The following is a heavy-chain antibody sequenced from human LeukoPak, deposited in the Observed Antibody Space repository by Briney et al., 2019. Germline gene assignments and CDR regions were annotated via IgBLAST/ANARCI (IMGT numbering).Heavy chain of an antibody. D-gene: IGHD6-13*01. Sequence: SETLSLTCTVSGGSISSYYWSWIRQPPGKGLEWIGYIYYTGSTNYNPSLKSRLTISVDTSKNQFSLKLSSVTVADTALYYCARGQAAAGPFDSWGQGTLVTVSS. CDR1: GGSISSYY. V-gene: IGHV4-59*01. CDR3: ARGQAAAGPFDS. J-gene: IGHJ4*02. CDR2: IYYTGST.